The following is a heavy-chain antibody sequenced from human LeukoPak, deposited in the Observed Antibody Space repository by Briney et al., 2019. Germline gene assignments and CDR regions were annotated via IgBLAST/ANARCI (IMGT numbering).Heavy chain of an antibody. V-gene: IGHV3-23*01. CDR3: AKGAAAGTSDYFDY. Sequence: PGGSLRLSCAASGFSFSRYSMNWVRQAPGKGLEWVSVISGSGVTLICGSGGCSYYADSVKGRFTISRDNSKDTLYLQMNSLRAEDTAVYHCAKGAAAGTSDYFDYWGQGTLVTVSS. J-gene: IGHJ4*02. D-gene: IGHD6-13*01. CDR2: ISGSGVTLICGSGGCS. CDR1: GFSFSRYS.